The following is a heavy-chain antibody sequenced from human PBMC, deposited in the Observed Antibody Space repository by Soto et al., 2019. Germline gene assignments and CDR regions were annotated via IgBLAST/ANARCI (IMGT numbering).Heavy chain of an antibody. CDR2: MDSGGNT. V-gene: IGHV4-39*01. CDR1: GGSFRSSTYY. Sequence: QLQLQESGPGLVKPSEPLSLTCTVSGGSFRSSTYYWGWIRQPPGRGLAWIGSMDSGGNTYYHPSLKSRVTVSVDTSKNHFSLKLTSVTAADTAMYYCARQPYDSTGYYYGAWGQGTLVTVSS. D-gene: IGHD3-22*01. CDR3: ARQPYDSTGYYYGA. J-gene: IGHJ5*02.